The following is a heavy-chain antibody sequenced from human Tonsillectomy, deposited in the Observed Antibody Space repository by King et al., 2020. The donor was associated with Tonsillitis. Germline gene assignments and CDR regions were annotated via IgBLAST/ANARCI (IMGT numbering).Heavy chain of an antibody. CDR2: IYYSGST. D-gene: IGHD5/OR15-5a*01. CDR3: ARGYSVYDYGYYFDY. V-gene: IGHV4-59*01. CDR1: GGSISSYY. Sequence: QLQESGPGLVKPSETLSLTCIVSGGSISSYYWSWIRQPPGKGLEWIGYIYYSGSTNSNPSLKSRDTISVDTSKNQFSLKLSSVTAADTAEYYCARGYSVYDYGYYFDYWGQGTQVTVSS. J-gene: IGHJ4*02.